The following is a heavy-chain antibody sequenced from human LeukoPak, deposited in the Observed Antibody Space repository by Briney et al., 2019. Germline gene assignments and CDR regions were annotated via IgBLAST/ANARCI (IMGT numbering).Heavy chain of an antibody. CDR3: ARQAPGYYDIDY. CDR2: IYYSGST. CDR1: GGSISSSSYY. Sequence: PSETLSLTCTVSGGSISSSSYYWGWIRQPPGKGLEWIGSIYYSGSTYYNPSLKSRVTISVDTSKNQFSLKLSSVTAADTAVYYCARQAPGYYDIDYWGQGTLVTVSS. J-gene: IGHJ4*02. D-gene: IGHD3-22*01. V-gene: IGHV4-39*01.